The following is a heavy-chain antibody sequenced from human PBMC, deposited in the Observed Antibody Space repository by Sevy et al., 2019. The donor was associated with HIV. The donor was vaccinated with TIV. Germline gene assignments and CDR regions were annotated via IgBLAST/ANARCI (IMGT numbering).Heavy chain of an antibody. Sequence: GGSLRLSCAASGFTFSSYSMNWVRQAPGKGLEWVSVIYSGGSTYYADSVKGRFTISRDNSKNTLYLQLNSLRAEDTAVYYCAREGGYSGYDLSYYFDYWGQGTLVTVSS. D-gene: IGHD5-12*01. CDR3: AREGGYSGYDLSYYFDY. J-gene: IGHJ4*02. V-gene: IGHV3-53*01. CDR2: IYSGGST. CDR1: GFTFSSYS.